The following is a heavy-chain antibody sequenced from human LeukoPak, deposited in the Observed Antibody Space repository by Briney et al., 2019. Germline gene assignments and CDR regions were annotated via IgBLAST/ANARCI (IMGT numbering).Heavy chain of an antibody. CDR3: ARGGSGSYFSWLDP. Sequence: ASVKVSCKXSGYTFTGYYIHWVRQSPRQGLECMGWINPNSGGTNYAQKFQGRVTMTRDTSISTAYMELSRLRSDDTAVYYCARGGSGSYFSWLDPWGQGTLVTVSS. CDR1: GYTFTGYY. CDR2: INPNSGGT. V-gene: IGHV1-2*02. D-gene: IGHD3-10*01. J-gene: IGHJ5*02.